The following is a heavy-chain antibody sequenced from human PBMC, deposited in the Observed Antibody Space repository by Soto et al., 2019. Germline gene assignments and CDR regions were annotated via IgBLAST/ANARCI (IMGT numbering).Heavy chain of an antibody. CDR3: ARSPRNPDAFDI. CDR2: IYYSGST. V-gene: IGHV4-61*01. D-gene: IGHD1-1*01. Sequence: QVQLQESAPGLVKPSETLSLTCTVSGGSVSSGSYYWSWIRQPPGKGLEWIGYIYYSGSTNYNPSLKSQVTISVDTSKNQFSLKLSSVTAADTAVYYCARSPRNPDAFDIWGQGTMVTVSS. J-gene: IGHJ3*02. CDR1: GGSVSSGSYY.